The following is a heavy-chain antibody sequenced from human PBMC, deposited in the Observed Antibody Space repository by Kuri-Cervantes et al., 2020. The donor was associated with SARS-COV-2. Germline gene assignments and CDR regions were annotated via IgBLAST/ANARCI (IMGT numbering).Heavy chain of an antibody. CDR2: IKQDGSEK. Sequence: GESLKISCAASGFTFSSYWMSWVRQAPGKGLEWVANIKQDGSEKYYVDSVKGRFTISRDNAKNSLYLQMNSLRAEDTAVYYCARDLNYYYGSGSYFSWFDPWGQGTLVTVSS. CDR1: GFTFSSYW. J-gene: IGHJ5*02. D-gene: IGHD3-10*01. V-gene: IGHV3-7*03. CDR3: ARDLNYYYGSGSYFSWFDP.